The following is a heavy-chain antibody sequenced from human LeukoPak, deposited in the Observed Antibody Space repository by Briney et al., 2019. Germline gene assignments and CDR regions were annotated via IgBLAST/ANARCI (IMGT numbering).Heavy chain of an antibody. Sequence: ASVKVSCMASGGTFSSYAISWVRQAPGQGLEWMGGIIPIFGTANYAQKFQGRVTITTDESTSTAYMELSSLRSEDTAVYYCASSYYYDSSGYHYWGQGTLVTVSS. CDR3: ASSYYYDSSGYHY. CDR1: GGTFSSYA. CDR2: IIPIFGTA. D-gene: IGHD3-22*01. J-gene: IGHJ4*02. V-gene: IGHV1-69*05.